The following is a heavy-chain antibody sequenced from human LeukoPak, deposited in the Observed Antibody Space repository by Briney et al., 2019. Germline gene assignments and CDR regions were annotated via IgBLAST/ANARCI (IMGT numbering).Heavy chain of an antibody. J-gene: IGHJ4*02. CDR1: GGSFSGYY. CDR2: INHSGST. V-gene: IGHV4-34*01. Sequence: SETLSLTCAVYGGSFSGYYWSWIRQPPGKGLEWVGEINHSGSTNYNPSLKSRVTISVDTSKNQFSLKLSSVTAADTAVHYCARLGEGSSWYFDYWGQGTLVTVSS. CDR3: ARLGEGSSWYFDY. D-gene: IGHD6-13*01.